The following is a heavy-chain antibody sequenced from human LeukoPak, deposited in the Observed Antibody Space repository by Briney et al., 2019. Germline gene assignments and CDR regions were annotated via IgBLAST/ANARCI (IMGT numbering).Heavy chain of an antibody. Sequence: PGGSLILSCVVSGATVSRNYTTWVRQAPGKGLEWVSTIYSGGGATYYADSVQGRFIFSRDSSKNTLFLQMSSLRVEDTAVYYCARAPYIPRGTGYYYYYMDVWGKGTTVIVTS. J-gene: IGHJ6*03. CDR2: IYSGGGAT. D-gene: IGHD1-1*01. CDR3: ARAPYIPRGTGYYYYYMDV. CDR1: GATVSRNY. V-gene: IGHV3-53*01.